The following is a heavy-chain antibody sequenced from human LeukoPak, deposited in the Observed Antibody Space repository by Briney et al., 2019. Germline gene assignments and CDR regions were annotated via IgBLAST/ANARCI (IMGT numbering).Heavy chain of an antibody. Sequence: SETLSLTCIVSGGSISSYYWSWIRQPPGRGLEWIGYIYYSGSTNYNPSLKSRVTISVDTSKNQFSLKLSSVTAADTAVYYCARLAVGDQDYWGQGTLVTVSS. J-gene: IGHJ4*02. CDR3: ARLAVGDQDY. V-gene: IGHV4-59*01. CDR1: GGSISSYY. CDR2: IYYSGST. D-gene: IGHD4-17*01.